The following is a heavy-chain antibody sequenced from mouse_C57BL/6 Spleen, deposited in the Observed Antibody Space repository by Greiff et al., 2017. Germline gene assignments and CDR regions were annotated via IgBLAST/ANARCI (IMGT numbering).Heavy chain of an antibody. J-gene: IGHJ4*01. D-gene: IGHD4-1*01. CDR1: GYAFSSYW. CDR2: IYPGDGDT. Sequence: VKLMESGAELVKPGASVKISCKASGYAFSSYWMNWVKQRPGTGLEWIGQIYPGDGDTNYNGKFKGKATLTADKSSSTAYMQLSSLTSEDSAVYFCARGMVTGTFAMDYWGQGTSVTVSS. V-gene: IGHV1-80*01. CDR3: ARGMVTGTFAMDY.